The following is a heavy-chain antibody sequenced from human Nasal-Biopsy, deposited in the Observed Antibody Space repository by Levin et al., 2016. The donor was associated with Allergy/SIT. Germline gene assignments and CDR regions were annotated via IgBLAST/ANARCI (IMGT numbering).Heavy chain of an antibody. J-gene: IGHJ2*01. CDR2: VYSSGTT. Sequence: GSLRLSCTVSGGSVNFHYWSWIRQSPGKGLEWIGFVYSSGTTNYNPSLKSRVSISVDTSKNQFSLRLTSVTAADTAVYFCARGTTNWYFDLWGRGTLVTVSS. D-gene: IGHD1-14*01. CDR1: GGSVNFHY. CDR3: ARGTTNWYFDL. V-gene: IGHV4-59*02.